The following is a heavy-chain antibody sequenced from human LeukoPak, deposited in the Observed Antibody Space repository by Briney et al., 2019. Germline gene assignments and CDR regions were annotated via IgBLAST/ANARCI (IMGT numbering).Heavy chain of an antibody. CDR2: IYTSGST. V-gene: IGHV4-61*02. J-gene: IGHJ4*02. CDR3: ARGVVGCSGGSCYASLFDY. Sequence: SQTLSLTCTVSGGSISSGSYYWSWIRQPAGKGLEWIGRIYTSGSTKYNPSLKSRVTISVDTSKNQFSRKLSSVTAADTAVYYCARGVVGCSGGSCYASLFDYWGQGTLVTVSS. D-gene: IGHD2-15*01. CDR1: GGSISSGSYY.